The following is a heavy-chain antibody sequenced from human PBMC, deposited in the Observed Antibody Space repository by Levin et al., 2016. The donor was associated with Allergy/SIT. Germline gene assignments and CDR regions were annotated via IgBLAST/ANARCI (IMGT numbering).Heavy chain of an antibody. CDR3: ARGPHWMVYAVPFDY. CDR2: INHSGST. V-gene: IGHV4-34*01. J-gene: IGHJ4*02. CDR1: GGSFSGYY. D-gene: IGHD2-8*01. Sequence: SETLSLTCAVYGGSFSGYYWSWIRQPPGKGLEWIGEINHSGSTNYNPSLKSRVTISVDTSKNQFSLKLSSVTAADTAVYYCARGPHWMVYAVPFDYWGQGTLVTVSS.